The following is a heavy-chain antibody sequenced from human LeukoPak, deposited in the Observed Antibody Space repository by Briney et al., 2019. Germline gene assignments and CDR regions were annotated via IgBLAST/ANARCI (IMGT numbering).Heavy chain of an antibody. J-gene: IGHJ6*04. V-gene: IGHV4-34*01. CDR3: ARGDGYYGSGSYFDSAPNYYYYGMDV. Sequence: SETLSLTCAVYGGSFSGYYWSWIRQPPGKGLEWIGEINHSGSTNYNPSLKSRVTISVDTSKNQFSLKLSSVTAADTAVYYCARGDGYYGSGSYFDSAPNYYYYGMDVWGKGTTVTVSS. CDR1: GGSFSGYY. D-gene: IGHD3-10*01. CDR2: INHSGST.